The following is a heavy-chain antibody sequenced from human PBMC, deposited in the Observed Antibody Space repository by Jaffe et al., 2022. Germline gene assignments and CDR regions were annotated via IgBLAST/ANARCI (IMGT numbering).Heavy chain of an antibody. CDR2: FGGGVGNI. CDR3: ARVQETWIGSLDV. Sequence: EVQLLESGGALVQPGGTLRLSCVASGFIFRNYAMTWVRQAPGKGLEWISGFGGGVGNIYYADSVKGRFTISRDDSKNTLYLQMSGLRVEDTALYYCARVQETWIGSLDVWGQGTMVTISS. CDR1: GFIFRNYA. D-gene: IGHD1-1*01. J-gene: IGHJ3*01. V-gene: IGHV3-23*01.